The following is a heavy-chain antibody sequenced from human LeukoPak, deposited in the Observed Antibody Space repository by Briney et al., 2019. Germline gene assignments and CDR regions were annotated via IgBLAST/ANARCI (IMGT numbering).Heavy chain of an antibody. CDR1: GVSISSYY. Sequence: SETLSLTCTVSGVSISSYYWSWIRQPPGKGLEWIGYIYTSGSTNYNPSLKSRVTISVDTSKNQFSLKLSSVTAADTAVYYCARHAPPTPPRSIYGSTYYMDVWGKGTTVTVSS. J-gene: IGHJ6*03. D-gene: IGHD3-10*01. CDR3: ARHAPPTPPRSIYGSTYYMDV. V-gene: IGHV4-4*09. CDR2: IYTSGST.